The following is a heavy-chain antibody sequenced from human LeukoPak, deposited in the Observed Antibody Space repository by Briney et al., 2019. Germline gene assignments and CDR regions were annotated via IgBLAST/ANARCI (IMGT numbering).Heavy chain of an antibody. V-gene: IGHV3-30-3*01. D-gene: IGHD3-10*01. J-gene: IGHJ3*02. Sequence: GGSLRLSCAASGFTFSSYAMHWVRQAPGKGLEWVAVISYDGSNKYYVDSVKGRFTTSRDNSKNTLYLQMNSLRAEDTAVYYCARAGVTMVRGVIYNGGAFDIWGQGTMVTVSS. CDR1: GFTFSSYA. CDR2: ISYDGSNK. CDR3: ARAGVTMVRGVIYNGGAFDI.